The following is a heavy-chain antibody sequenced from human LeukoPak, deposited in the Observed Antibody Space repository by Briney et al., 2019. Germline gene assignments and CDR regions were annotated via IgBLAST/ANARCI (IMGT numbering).Heavy chain of an antibody. CDR3: ARGSLAVAQPFAFDI. D-gene: IGHD6-19*01. CDR1: GGSISSYY. Sequence: SETLSLTCTVSGGSISSYYWSWIRQPAGKGLEWIGRIYTSGSTNYNPSLKSRVTMSVDTSKNQFSLKLSSVTAADTAVYYCARGSLAVAQPFAFDIWGQGTMVPVSS. J-gene: IGHJ3*02. V-gene: IGHV4-4*07. CDR2: IYTSGST.